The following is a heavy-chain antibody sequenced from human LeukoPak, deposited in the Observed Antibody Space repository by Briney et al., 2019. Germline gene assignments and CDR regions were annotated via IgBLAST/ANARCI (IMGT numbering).Heavy chain of an antibody. CDR1: GFTFSSYA. Sequence: PGGSLRLSCAASGFTFSSYAMSWVRQAPGKGLECVSFISVGGYTSYADSVKGRFTISRDNSKNTLYLQMNSLRVEDTAVYYCASGRDGYPNDYWGQGTLVTVSS. J-gene: IGHJ4*02. CDR2: ISVGGYT. CDR3: ASGRDGYPNDY. V-gene: IGHV3-23*01. D-gene: IGHD2-21*01.